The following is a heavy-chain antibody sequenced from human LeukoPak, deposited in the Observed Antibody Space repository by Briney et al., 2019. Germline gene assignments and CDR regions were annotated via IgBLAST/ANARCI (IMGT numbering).Heavy chain of an antibody. Sequence: RAGGSLRLSCAGSGFTFSRYNMNWFRQAPGKGLERVSSISSRSSYIFYADSVKGRFTISRDNAKNSLYLQMNSLGAEDTAVYYCARDAQWLVPGGYYYYMDVWGKGTTVTVS. D-gene: IGHD6-19*01. V-gene: IGHV3-21*01. J-gene: IGHJ6*03. CDR1: GFTFSRYN. CDR2: ISSRSSYI. CDR3: ARDAQWLVPGGYYYYMDV.